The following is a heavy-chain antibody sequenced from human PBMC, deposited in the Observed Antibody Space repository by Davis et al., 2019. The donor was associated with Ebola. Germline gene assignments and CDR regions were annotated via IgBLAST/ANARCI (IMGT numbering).Heavy chain of an antibody. V-gene: IGHV1-8*01. Sequence: ASVKVSCKASGYTFTSYDINWVRQATGQGLEWMGWMNPNSGNTGYAQKFQGRVTMTRNTSISTAYMELRSLRTDDTAVYYCARDHYSGCMDVWGKGTTVTVSS. CDR2: MNPNSGNT. D-gene: IGHD3-10*01. CDR3: ARDHYSGCMDV. J-gene: IGHJ6*04. CDR1: GYTFTSYD.